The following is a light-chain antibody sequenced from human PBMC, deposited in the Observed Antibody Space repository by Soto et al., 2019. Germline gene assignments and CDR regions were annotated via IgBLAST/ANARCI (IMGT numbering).Light chain of an antibody. V-gene: IGLV1-40*01. CDR2: GNR. J-gene: IGLJ3*02. CDR1: NSNLGAGYD. Sequence: QSVLTQPPSVSGAPGQRVTISCTGNNSNLGAGYDVHWYQQLPGAAPKLVIFGNRNRPSGVPERFSGSKSGTSASLAITGXXXEDEADYYCQAYDYSLTAFVFGXGTKLTVL. CDR3: QAYDYSLTAFV.